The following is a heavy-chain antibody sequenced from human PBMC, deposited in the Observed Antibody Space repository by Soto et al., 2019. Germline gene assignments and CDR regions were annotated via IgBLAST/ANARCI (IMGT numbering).Heavy chain of an antibody. CDR2: IHHSGNS. CDR3: ARGERQQQRDY. Sequence: VQLQESGPGLVKPSGTLSLTCAVSGDSISSDKWWSWVRQPPGKGLEWIGEIHHSGNSNYNPSLKRRVIISVDKSKNQFSLKLSSVTDADTAVYYCARGERQQQRDYWGQGTLVTVSS. J-gene: IGHJ4*02. CDR1: GDSISSDKW. D-gene: IGHD6-13*01. V-gene: IGHV4-4*02.